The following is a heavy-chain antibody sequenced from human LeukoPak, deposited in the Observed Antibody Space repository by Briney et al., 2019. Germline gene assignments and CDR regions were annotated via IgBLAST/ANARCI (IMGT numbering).Heavy chain of an antibody. CDR3: AKGALTRFLEWFGARRVETDAFDI. J-gene: IGHJ3*02. D-gene: IGHD3-3*01. Sequence: TGGSLRLSCAASGFTFSSYAMSWVRQAPGKGLEWVSAISGSGGSTYYADSVKGRFTNSRDNSKNTLYLQMNSLRAEDTAVYYCAKGALTRFLEWFGARRVETDAFDIWGQGTMVTVSS. V-gene: IGHV3-23*01. CDR2: ISGSGGST. CDR1: GFTFSSYA.